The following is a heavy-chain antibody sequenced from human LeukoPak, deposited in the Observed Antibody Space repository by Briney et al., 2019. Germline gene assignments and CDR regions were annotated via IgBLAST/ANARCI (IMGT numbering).Heavy chain of an antibody. D-gene: IGHD3-22*01. CDR3: ARDPSGYFNY. J-gene: IGHJ4*02. V-gene: IGHV4-61*01. CDR1: GGSVSSGSYY. CDR2: IYDSGST. Sequence: SETLSLTCTVSGGSVSSGSYYWSWIRQPPGKGLEWIGYIYDSGSTNYNPSLKSRVTISVDTSKNQFSLKLSSVTAADTAVYYCARDPSGYFNYWGQGTLVTVCS.